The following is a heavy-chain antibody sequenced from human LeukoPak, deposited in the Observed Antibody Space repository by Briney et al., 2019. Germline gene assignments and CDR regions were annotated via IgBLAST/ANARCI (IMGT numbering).Heavy chain of an antibody. CDR3: ARDRGYPGY. Sequence: GGTLRLSCAASGFTFSSYGMSWVRQAPGKGLEWVSVIYSGGSTYYADSVKGRFTISRDNSKNTLYLQMNSLRAEDTAVYYCARDRGYPGYWGQGTLVTVSS. V-gene: IGHV3-66*01. CDR2: IYSGGST. CDR1: GFTFSSYG. D-gene: IGHD5-18*01. J-gene: IGHJ4*02.